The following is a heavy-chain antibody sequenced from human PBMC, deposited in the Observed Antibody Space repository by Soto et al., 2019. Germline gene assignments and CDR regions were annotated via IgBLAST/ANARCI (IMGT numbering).Heavy chain of an antibody. Sequence: QVQLQQWGAGLLKPSETLSLTCAVYGGSFSGYYWSWIRQPPGKGLEWIGEINHSGSTNYNPSLKSLVTISVDTSKIQFSRKLSSGTAADAAVYYCARESSSSENYYYCYYMDVWGKGTTVTVSS. CDR2: INHSGST. J-gene: IGHJ6*03. CDR3: ARESSSSENYYYCYYMDV. CDR1: GGSFSGYY. D-gene: IGHD6-6*01. V-gene: IGHV4-34*01.